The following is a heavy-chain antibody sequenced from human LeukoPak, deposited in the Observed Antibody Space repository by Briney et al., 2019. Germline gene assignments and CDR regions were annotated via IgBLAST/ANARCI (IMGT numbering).Heavy chain of an antibody. CDR2: ISSSGTTI. CDR1: GFSFSSYE. Sequence: AGGSLRLSCGVSGFSFSSYEMNWVRQAPGKGLEWVSYISSSGTTIYYADSVKGRFTGSRDNAKNSLYLQMNSLRAEDTAIYYCARSRSGWYSENDHWGQGTLVTVSS. V-gene: IGHV3-48*03. CDR3: ARSRSGWYSENDH. D-gene: IGHD6-19*01. J-gene: IGHJ4*02.